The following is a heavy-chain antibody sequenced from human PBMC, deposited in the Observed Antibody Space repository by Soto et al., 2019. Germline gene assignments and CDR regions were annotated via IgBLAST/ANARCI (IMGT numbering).Heavy chain of an antibody. CDR2: INDSGST. Sequence: SETLSLTCAVFGGSFSDYQWTWIRQSPGRGLEWIGEINDSGSTNYKPSLKSRLTISVDTSKNRFSLKLSSVTAADTAVYYCARDRAAIGGGPSYYYYGMDVWGQGTTVTVSS. CDR1: GGSFSDYQ. J-gene: IGHJ6*02. V-gene: IGHV4-34*01. CDR3: ARDRAAIGGGPSYYYYGMDV. D-gene: IGHD2-2*02.